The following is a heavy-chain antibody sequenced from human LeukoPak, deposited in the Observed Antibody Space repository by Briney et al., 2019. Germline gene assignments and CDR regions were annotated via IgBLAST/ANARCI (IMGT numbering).Heavy chain of an antibody. CDR1: GFTLSPSG. CDR2: IATGSSHI. D-gene: IGHD6-6*01. J-gene: IGHJ4*02. Sequence: PGGSLRISCAASGFTLSPSGMTWVRQAPGKGLEWVSTIATGSSHIFYADSVKGRFTTSRDDAKNLLYLQLHSLRTEDTAIYYCARDGPHSSRDFWGQGPLVTVSS. CDR3: ARDGPHSSRDF. V-gene: IGHV3-21*06.